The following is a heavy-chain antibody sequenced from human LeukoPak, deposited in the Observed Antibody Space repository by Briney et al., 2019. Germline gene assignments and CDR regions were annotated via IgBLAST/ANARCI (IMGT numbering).Heavy chain of an antibody. J-gene: IGHJ4*02. CDR3: ASSTQISKYADY. V-gene: IGHV3-74*01. D-gene: IGHD2-2*01. Sequence: GGFLRLSCAASGFTFSSYWMHWVRQAPGKGLVWVSRINSDGSITTYADSVRGRFTISRDNAKSTLYLQMNSLRAEDTAVYYCASSTQISKYADYWGQGALVTVSS. CDR2: INSDGSIT. CDR1: GFTFSSYW.